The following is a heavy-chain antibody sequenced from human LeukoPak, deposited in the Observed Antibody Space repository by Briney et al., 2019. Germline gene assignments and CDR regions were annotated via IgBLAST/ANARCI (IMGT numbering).Heavy chain of an antibody. V-gene: IGHV4-34*01. CDR3: ARGRGTTYYDFWSGYGSGDYYYMDV. Sequence: SETLSLTCAVYGGSFSGYYWSWIRQPPGKGLEWIGEINHSGSTNYNPSPKSRVTISVDTSKNQFSLKLSSVTAADTAVCYCARGRGTTYYDFWSGYGSGDYYYMDVWGKGTTVTVSS. CDR2: INHSGST. CDR1: GGSFSGYY. J-gene: IGHJ6*03. D-gene: IGHD3-3*01.